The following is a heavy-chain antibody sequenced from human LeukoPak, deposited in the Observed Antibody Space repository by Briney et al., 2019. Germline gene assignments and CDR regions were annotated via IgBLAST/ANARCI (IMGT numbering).Heavy chain of an antibody. Sequence: GGSLRLSCAASGFTFSSYAMSWVRQAPGKGLEWVSVVYTDGNIYYADSVKGRFTISKDNSKNTVDLLMHSVTAEDTALYYCARGRFGDPLNYWGQGTLVTVSS. J-gene: IGHJ4*02. V-gene: IGHV3-23*03. D-gene: IGHD3-10*01. CDR2: VYTDGNI. CDR1: GFTFSSYA. CDR3: ARGRFGDPLNY.